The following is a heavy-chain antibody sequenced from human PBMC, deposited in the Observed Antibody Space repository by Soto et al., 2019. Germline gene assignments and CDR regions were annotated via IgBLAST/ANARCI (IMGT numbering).Heavy chain of an antibody. V-gene: IGHV3-23*01. CDR2: ISGSGGST. D-gene: IGHD3-22*01. Sequence: LRLSCAASGFTFSSYAMSWVRQAPGKGLEWVSAISGSGGSTYYADSVKGRFTISRDNSKNTLYLQMNSLRAEDTAVYYCAKVRERWLSSLFDYWGQGTLVTVSS. J-gene: IGHJ4*02. CDR1: GFTFSSYA. CDR3: AKVRERWLSSLFDY.